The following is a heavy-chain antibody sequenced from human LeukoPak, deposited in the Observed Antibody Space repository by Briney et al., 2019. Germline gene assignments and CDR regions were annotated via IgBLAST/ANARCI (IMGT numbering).Heavy chain of an antibody. Sequence: GGSLRLSCAASGFTVSSNCMSWVRQAPGTGLVWVSRIHPDGSITTYADSVKGRFTISRDNAKNTLYLQMNSLRAEDTAVYYCAPQQTYSPYNWFDPWGQGTLVTVSS. CDR3: APQQTYSPYNWFDP. J-gene: IGHJ5*02. V-gene: IGHV3-74*03. CDR1: GFTVSSNC. D-gene: IGHD5-12*01. CDR2: IHPDGSIT.